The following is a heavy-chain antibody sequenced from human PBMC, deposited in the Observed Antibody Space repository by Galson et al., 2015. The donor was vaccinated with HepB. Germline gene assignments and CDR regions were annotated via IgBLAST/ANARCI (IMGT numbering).Heavy chain of an antibody. CDR2: ISSSSSTI. Sequence: SLRLSCAASGFTFSSYSMNWVRQAPGKGLEWVSYISSSSSTIYYADSVKGRFTISRDNAKNSLYLQMNSLRAEDTAVYYCARGWELPGIDYWGQGTLVTVSS. J-gene: IGHJ4*02. CDR1: GFTFSSYS. D-gene: IGHD1-26*01. CDR3: ARGWELPGIDY. V-gene: IGHV3-48*01.